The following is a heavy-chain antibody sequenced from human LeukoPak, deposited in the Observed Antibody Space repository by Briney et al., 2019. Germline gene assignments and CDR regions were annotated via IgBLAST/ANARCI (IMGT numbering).Heavy chain of an antibody. D-gene: IGHD5-18*01. CDR2: ISFDGTNK. Sequence: GGSLRLSCAASGFTFSNSAMHWVRQAPGKGLEWVAVISFDGTNKYYADSVKGRFTISRDNSKNSLYLQMNSLRAEDTAVYYCARDLVQLWSKDYWGQGTLVTVSS. V-gene: IGHV3-30-3*01. CDR3: ARDLVQLWSKDY. CDR1: GFTFSNSA. J-gene: IGHJ4*02.